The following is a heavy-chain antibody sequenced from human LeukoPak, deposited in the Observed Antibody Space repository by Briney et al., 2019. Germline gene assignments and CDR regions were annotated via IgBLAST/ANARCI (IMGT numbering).Heavy chain of an antibody. J-gene: IGHJ4*02. CDR2: IWYDGSNK. CDR3: ARDRGKIVSTTRLPRGFDY. V-gene: IGHV3-33*01. D-gene: IGHD5/OR15-5a*01. Sequence: PARSLRFSCAASGFTFRSYGMHWVRQAPGRGLEWVAVIWYDGSNKLYADSVKGRFTISRDNSKNTLWLQMNSLRVEDTAVYYCARDRGKIVSTTRLPRGFDYWGQGTLVTVSS. CDR1: GFTFRSYG.